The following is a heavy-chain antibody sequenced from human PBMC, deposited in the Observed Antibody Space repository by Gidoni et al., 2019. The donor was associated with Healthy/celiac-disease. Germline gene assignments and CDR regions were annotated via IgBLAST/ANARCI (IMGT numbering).Heavy chain of an antibody. CDR2: IRSKANSYAT. CDR3: TRLLPAYCGGDCYSGLGDAFDI. CDR1: GFTFSGSA. J-gene: IGHJ3*02. V-gene: IGHV3-73*02. D-gene: IGHD2-21*02. Sequence: EVQLVESGGGLVQPGGSLKLSCAASGFTFSGSAMHWVRQASGKGLEWVGRIRSKANSYATAYAASVKGRFTISRDDSKNTAYLQMNSLKTEDTAVYYCTRLLPAYCGGDCYSGLGDAFDIWGQGTVVTVSS.